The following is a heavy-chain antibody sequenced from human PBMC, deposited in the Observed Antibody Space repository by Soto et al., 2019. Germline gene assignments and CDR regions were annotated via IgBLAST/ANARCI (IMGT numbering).Heavy chain of an antibody. CDR1: GGTFRKHA. J-gene: IGHJ6*02. CDR2: IIPMFGTP. Sequence: QVQLVQSGAELKKPGSSVKVSCKASGGTFRKHALSWVRQAPGQGLEWLGGIIPMFGTPNYAQKFQGRVTITADESTTTAYLELSSLRSADTAVYFCARPLRDRNVYHGLAVWGQGTTVTVAS. V-gene: IGHV1-69*01. CDR3: ARPLRDRNVYHGLAV. D-gene: IGHD1-1*01.